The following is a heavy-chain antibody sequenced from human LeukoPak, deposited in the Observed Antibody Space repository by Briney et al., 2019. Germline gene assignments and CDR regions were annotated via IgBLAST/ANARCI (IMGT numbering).Heavy chain of an antibody. V-gene: IGHV3-74*01. CDR3: ARDRPHNWFDP. CDR2: INNDGSYA. CDR1: GIAFSNHW. Sequence: QPGGSLRLSCAASGIAFSNHWMHWVRQARGKGLEWVSWINNDGSYAVHADSVRARFTISRDNAKNTLYLQMNSLRPEDTAVYYCARDRPHNWFDPWGQGTLVTVSS. J-gene: IGHJ5*02.